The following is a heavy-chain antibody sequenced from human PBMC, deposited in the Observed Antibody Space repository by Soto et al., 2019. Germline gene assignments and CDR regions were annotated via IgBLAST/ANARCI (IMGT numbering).Heavy chain of an antibody. V-gene: IGHV1-69*06. CDR2: IIPIFNTA. CDR1: GYTFTSYD. CDR3: ARGLVVPAGIRYYYYGMDV. J-gene: IGHJ6*02. D-gene: IGHD2-2*01. Sequence: SVKVSCKAFGYTFTSYDIYWVRQATGQGLEWMGGIIPIFNTANYAQKFQGRVTITADKSTSTAYMELSSLRSEDTAVYYCARGLVVPAGIRYYYYGMDVWGQGTTVTVSS.